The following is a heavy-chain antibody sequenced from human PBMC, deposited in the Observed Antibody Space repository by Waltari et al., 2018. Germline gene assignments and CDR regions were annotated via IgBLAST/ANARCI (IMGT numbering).Heavy chain of an antibody. D-gene: IGHD6-13*01. Sequence: EVQLVESGGGLVKPGGSLRLSCAASGFTFSSYSMNWVRQAPGKGLEWVSSISSSSSYIYYADSVKGRFTISRDNAKNSLYLQMNSLRAEDTAVYYCAKEQLGYSSTPNAFDIWGQGTMVTVSS. CDR2: ISSSSSYI. CDR1: GFTFSSYS. V-gene: IGHV3-21*01. J-gene: IGHJ3*02. CDR3: AKEQLGYSSTPNAFDI.